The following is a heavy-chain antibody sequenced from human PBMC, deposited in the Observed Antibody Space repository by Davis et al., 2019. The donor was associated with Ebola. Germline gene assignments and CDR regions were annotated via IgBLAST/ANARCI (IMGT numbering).Heavy chain of an antibody. CDR3: ARNPPGETIFGVVTTFDY. J-gene: IGHJ4*02. D-gene: IGHD3-3*01. V-gene: IGHV1-18*01. CDR1: GYTFTNYG. Sequence: ASVKVSCKASGYTFTNYGISWVRQAPGQGLEWMGWISAYNGNTNYAQKLQGRVTMTTDTSTSTAYMELRSLRSDDTAVYYCARNPPGETIFGVVTTFDYWGQGTLVTVSS. CDR2: ISAYNGNT.